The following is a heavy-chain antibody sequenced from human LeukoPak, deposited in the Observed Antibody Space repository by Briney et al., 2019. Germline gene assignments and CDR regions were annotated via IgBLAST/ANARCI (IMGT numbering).Heavy chain of an antibody. D-gene: IGHD5-24*01. CDR1: GFTFSSYA. Sequence: GGSLRLSCAASGFTFSSYALHWVRQAPGKGLEWVAIITNDATNKHYADSVKGRFTISRDKSNNTLYLQMNSLSADDTAVYYCAREWPFDLWGRGTLVTVSS. V-gene: IGHV3-30*04. CDR3: AREWPFDL. CDR2: ITNDATNK. J-gene: IGHJ2*01.